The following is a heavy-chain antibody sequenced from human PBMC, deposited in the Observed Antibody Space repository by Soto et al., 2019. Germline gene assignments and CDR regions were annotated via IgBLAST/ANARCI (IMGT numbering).Heavy chain of an antibody. V-gene: IGHV3-23*01. D-gene: IGHD3-22*01. CDR1: GFTFSSYA. CDR3: AKPPYYYDSTQGY. J-gene: IGHJ4*02. Sequence: VGSLRLSCAASGFTFSSYAMSWVRQAPGKGLEWVSAISGSGGSTYYADSVKGRFTISRDNSKNTLYLQMNSLRAEDTAVYYCAKPPYYYDSTQGYWGQGTLVTVSS. CDR2: ISGSGGST.